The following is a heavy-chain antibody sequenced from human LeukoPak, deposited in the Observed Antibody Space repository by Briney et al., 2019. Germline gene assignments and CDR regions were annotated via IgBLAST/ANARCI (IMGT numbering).Heavy chain of an antibody. CDR2: INWNGGST. CDR1: GFTFDDYG. V-gene: IGHV3-20*04. CDR3: ARDGWLSGYYYFDY. J-gene: IGHJ4*02. Sequence: GGSLRLSCAASGFTFDDYGMSWVRQAPGKGLEWVSGINWNGGSTGYADSVKGRFTISRDNAKNSLYLQMNSLRAEDTALYYCARDGWLSGYYYFDYWGQGTLVTVSS. D-gene: IGHD3-3*01.